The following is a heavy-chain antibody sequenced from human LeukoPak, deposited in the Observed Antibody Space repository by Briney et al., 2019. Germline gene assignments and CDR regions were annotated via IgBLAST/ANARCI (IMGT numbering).Heavy chain of an antibody. J-gene: IGHJ4*02. CDR3: AKDRLLWFGEKSGFDY. CDR2: IRYDGNNK. Sequence: GGSLRLSCGASGFTFSNYGMLWVRQAPGKGLEWVAFIRYDGNNKLYADSMKGRFTISRDNSKNTLYLQMNSLRAEDTAVYYCAKDRLLWFGEKSGFDYWGQGTLVTVSS. D-gene: IGHD3-10*01. V-gene: IGHV3-30*02. CDR1: GFTFSNYG.